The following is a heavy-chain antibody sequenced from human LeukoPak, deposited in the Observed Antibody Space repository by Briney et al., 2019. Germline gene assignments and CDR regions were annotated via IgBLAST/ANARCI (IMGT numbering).Heavy chain of an antibody. CDR2: MYYSGST. CDR3: ARARAPFYGSGIQH. D-gene: IGHD3-10*01. J-gene: IGHJ1*01. Sequence: SETLSLTCTGSGGSISSYYWSWLRQPPGKGLEWIGYMYYSGSTNYNPSLKSRVTISVDTSKNQFSLKLSSVTAADTAVYYCARARAPFYGSGIQHWGQGTLVTVSS. V-gene: IGHV4-59*01. CDR1: GGSISSYY.